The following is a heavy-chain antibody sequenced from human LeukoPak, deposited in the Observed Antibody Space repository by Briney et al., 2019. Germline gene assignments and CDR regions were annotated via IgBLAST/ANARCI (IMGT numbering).Heavy chain of an antibody. CDR2: MNPNSGNT. Sequence: ASVKVSCKASGYTFTSYYMHWVRQATGQGLEWMGWMNPNSGNTGYAQKFQGRVTITRNTSISTAYMELSSLRSEDTAVYYCAKDGNDDFWSGQLLGSFDYWGQGTLVTVSS. J-gene: IGHJ4*02. CDR3: AKDGNDDFWSGQLLGSFDY. D-gene: IGHD3-3*01. V-gene: IGHV1-8*03. CDR1: GYTFTSYY.